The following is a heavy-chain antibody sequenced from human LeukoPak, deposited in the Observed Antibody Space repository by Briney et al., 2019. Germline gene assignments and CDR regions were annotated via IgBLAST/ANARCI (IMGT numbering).Heavy chain of an antibody. V-gene: IGHV3-23*01. Sequence: GGSLRLSCTASGFTFSTFAMGWVRQAPGKGLQWVSGISGSGDTTYYADSVKGRFAISRDNSENRVYLQMNRLRDEDTAVYHCAKDFLCTVPYVFDIWGQGTMVTVSS. CDR1: GFTFSTFA. D-gene: IGHD4-11*01. CDR2: ISGSGDTT. J-gene: IGHJ3*02. CDR3: AKDFLCTVPYVFDI.